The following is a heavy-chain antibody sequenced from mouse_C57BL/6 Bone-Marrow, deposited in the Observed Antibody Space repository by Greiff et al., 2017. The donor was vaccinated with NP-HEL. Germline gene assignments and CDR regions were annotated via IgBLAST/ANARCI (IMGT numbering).Heavy chain of an antibody. CDR1: GYTFTTYW. Sequence: VQLQQPGAELVKPGASVKLSCKASGYTFTTYWMQWVKQRPGQGLEWIGEIDPSDSYTNYNQKFKGKATLTVDKSSSTANMQLSSLTSEDSAVYYWERKAYYGGSYEFAYWGKGTLVTVSA. CDR3: ERKAYYGGSYEFAY. J-gene: IGHJ3*01. CDR2: IDPSDSYT. V-gene: IGHV1-50*01. D-gene: IGHD1-1*01.